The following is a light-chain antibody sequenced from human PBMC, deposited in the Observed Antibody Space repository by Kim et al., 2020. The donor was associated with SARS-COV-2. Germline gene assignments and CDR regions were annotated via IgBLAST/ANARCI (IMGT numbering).Light chain of an antibody. V-gene: IGKV3-20*01. CDR2: GAS. Sequence: EIVLTQSPGTLSLSPGERATLSCRASQSVSSRHLAWYQQKPGQAPRLLIYGASSRATGIPDRLSGSGSGTDFTLTISRLEPEDFAVYYCQQYGSSPTFGGGTKVDIK. CDR1: QSVSSRH. CDR3: QQYGSSPT. J-gene: IGKJ4*01.